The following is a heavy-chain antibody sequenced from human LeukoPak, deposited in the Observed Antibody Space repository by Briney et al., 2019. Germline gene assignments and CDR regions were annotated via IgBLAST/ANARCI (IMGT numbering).Heavy chain of an antibody. Sequence: SETLSLTCTVSGGSISSYYWSWIRQHPGKGLEWIGYIYYSGSTYYNPSLKSRVTISVDTSKNQFSLKLSSVTAADTAVYYCAREVWAAAGLDYWGQGTLVTVSS. V-gene: IGHV4-59*06. D-gene: IGHD6-13*01. CDR2: IYYSGST. CDR3: AREVWAAAGLDY. CDR1: GGSISSYY. J-gene: IGHJ4*02.